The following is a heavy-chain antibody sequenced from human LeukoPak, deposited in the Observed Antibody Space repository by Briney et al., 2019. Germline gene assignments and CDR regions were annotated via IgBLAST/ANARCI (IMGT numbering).Heavy chain of an antibody. D-gene: IGHD3-10*01. V-gene: IGHV5-51*01. CDR2: IYPGDSDT. Sequence: GESLKISCKGSGYSFTSYWIAWVRQMPGKGLEWMGIIYPGDSDTRYSPSFQGQVTISADKSISTAYLQWNSLKASDTAMYYCARQSRDGSKTRGYYFDLWGQGTLVTVSS. CDR1: GYSFTSYW. CDR3: ARQSRDGSKTRGYYFDL. J-gene: IGHJ4*02.